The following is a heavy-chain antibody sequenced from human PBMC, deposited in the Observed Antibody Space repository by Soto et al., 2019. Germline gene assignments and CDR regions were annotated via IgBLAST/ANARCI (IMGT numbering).Heavy chain of an antibody. D-gene: IGHD3-10*01. CDR1: GFTFSTYT. CDR3: AKDPAAPSDPAASKSGGMDV. Sequence: GGSLRLSCAASGFTFSTYTMTWVRQAPGKGLEWVSSVGGSGDGTYYADSVKGRFTISRDNSKNTLYLQMNSLRAEDTAVYYCAKDPAAPSDPAASKSGGMDVWGQGTTVTVSS. V-gene: IGHV3-23*01. J-gene: IGHJ6*02. CDR2: VGGSGDGT.